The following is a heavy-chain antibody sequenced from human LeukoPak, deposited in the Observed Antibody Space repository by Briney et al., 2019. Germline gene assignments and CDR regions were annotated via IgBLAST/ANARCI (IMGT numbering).Heavy chain of an antibody. J-gene: IGHJ4*02. CDR1: GFTFSSYA. D-gene: IGHD3-10*01. CDR2: ISGSGGST. Sequence: PGGSQRLSCAASGFTFSSYAMSWVRQSPGKGLEWVSAISGSGGSTYYADSVKGRFTISRDNSKNTLYLQMNSLRAEDTAVYYCAKDLAMVRGVTHDYWGQGTLVTVSS. V-gene: IGHV3-23*01. CDR3: AKDLAMVRGVTHDY.